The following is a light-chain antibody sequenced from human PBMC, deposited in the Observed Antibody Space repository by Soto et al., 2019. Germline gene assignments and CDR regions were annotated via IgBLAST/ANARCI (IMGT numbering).Light chain of an antibody. CDR3: SSYTRSSNLV. V-gene: IGLV2-14*01. Sequence: QSVLTQPASVSGSPGQSITISCTGSSSDVGGYNYVSWYQQHPGKAPKLMIYEVSNRPSGISNRFSGSKSGNTASLTLSGLQAEDEADYYCSSYTRSSNLVFGRGTKVT. J-gene: IGLJ2*01. CDR2: EVS. CDR1: SSDVGGYNY.